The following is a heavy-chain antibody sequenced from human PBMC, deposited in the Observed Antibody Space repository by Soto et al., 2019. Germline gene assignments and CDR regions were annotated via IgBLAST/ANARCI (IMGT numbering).Heavy chain of an antibody. J-gene: IGHJ6*02. V-gene: IGHV1-69*01. CDR1: GGTFSSYA. D-gene: IGHD3-9*01. CDR3: ARADILTGYAYGPPTYGMDV. CDR2: IIPIFGTA. Sequence: QVQLVQSGAEVKKPGSSVKVSCKASGGTFSSYAISWVRQAPGQGLEWMGGIIPIFGTANYAQKFQGRVTITADESTSTAYMELSSLRSEDTAVYYCARADILTGYAYGPPTYGMDVWGQGTTVTVSS.